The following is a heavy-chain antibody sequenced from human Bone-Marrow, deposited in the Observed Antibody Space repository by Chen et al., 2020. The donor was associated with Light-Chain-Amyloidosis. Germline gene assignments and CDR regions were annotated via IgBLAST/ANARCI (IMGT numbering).Heavy chain of an antibody. CDR3: ARDPPGGRSPLDY. J-gene: IGHJ4*02. Sequence: QVQLVQSGAEVKKPGASVKVSCQASGYTFSDYYMHWVRQAPGQGLEWMGWINPKSGGTNYAQKFQGRVTMTRDTSITTAYMELSRLRCDDTAVYYCARDPPGGRSPLDYWSQGTLVTVSS. CDR2: INPKSGGT. V-gene: IGHV1-2*02. D-gene: IGHD1-26*01. CDR1: GYTFSDYY.